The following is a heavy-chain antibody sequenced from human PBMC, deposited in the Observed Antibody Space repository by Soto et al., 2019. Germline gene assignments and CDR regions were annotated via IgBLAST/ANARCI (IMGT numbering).Heavy chain of an antibody. V-gene: IGHV4-30-2*01. J-gene: IGHJ4*02. Sequence: SETQSLTGAVSGGSISSGGYSWSWIRQPPGKGLEWIGYLYHTGNTYYNPSLESRVTISVDRSKNQFSLELTSVTAADTAVYYCARFRGTAILDFWGQGTLVTVSS. CDR3: ARFRGTAILDF. CDR1: GGSISSGGYS. CDR2: LYHTGNT. D-gene: IGHD2-21*02.